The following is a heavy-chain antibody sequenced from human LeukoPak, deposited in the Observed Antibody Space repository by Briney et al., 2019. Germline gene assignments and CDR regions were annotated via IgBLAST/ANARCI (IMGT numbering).Heavy chain of an antibody. CDR2: IIPIFGTA. Sequence: SVKVSCKASGGTFSSYAISWVRQAPGQGLEWMGGIIPIFGTANYAQKFQGRVTITADESTSTAYMELSSLRSEDTAVYYCARDRGYYYGSGSKYYFDYWGQGTLVTVSP. J-gene: IGHJ4*02. CDR1: GGTFSSYA. D-gene: IGHD3-10*01. CDR3: ARDRGYYYGSGSKYYFDY. V-gene: IGHV1-69*13.